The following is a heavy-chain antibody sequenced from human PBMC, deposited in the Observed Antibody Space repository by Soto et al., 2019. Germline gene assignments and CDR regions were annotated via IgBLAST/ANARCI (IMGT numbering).Heavy chain of an antibody. J-gene: IGHJ6*02. CDR2: IYYSGST. CDR1: GGSITSYY. V-gene: IGHV4-59*12. D-gene: IGHD3-10*01. Sequence: PSETLSLTCTVSGGSITSYYWSCIRQPPGKGLEWIGTIYYSGSTNYNPSLKSRVTISVDTSKNQFSLELSSVTAADTAVYYCARALYGSGVLDVWGQGTTVTVSS. CDR3: ARALYGSGVLDV.